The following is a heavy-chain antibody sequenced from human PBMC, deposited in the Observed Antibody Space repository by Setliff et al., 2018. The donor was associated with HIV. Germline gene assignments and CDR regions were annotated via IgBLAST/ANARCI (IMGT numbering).Heavy chain of an antibody. CDR3: ARVFVDTAVLRVLEYYFDS. J-gene: IGHJ4*02. V-gene: IGHV4-39*07. CDR1: GGSISSSSYY. Sequence: VTLSLTCTVSGGSISSSSYYWGWVRQPPGKGLEWIGSMYYSGSTYYTPSLKSRITISLDTSKNQFSLRMRSVTAADTAVYYCARVFVDTAVLRVLEYYFDSWGRGTLVTVSS. D-gene: IGHD5-18*01. CDR2: MYYSGST.